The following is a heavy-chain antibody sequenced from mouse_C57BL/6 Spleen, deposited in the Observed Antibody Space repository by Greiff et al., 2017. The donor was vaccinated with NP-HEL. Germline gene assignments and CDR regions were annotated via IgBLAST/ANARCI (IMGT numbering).Heavy chain of an antibody. J-gene: IGHJ2*01. CDR1: GFSLTSYG. D-gene: IGHD1-1*01. Sequence: QVQLQQSGPGLVQPSQSLSITCTVSGFSLTSYGVHWVRQSPGKGLEWLGVIWSGGSTDYNAAFISRLSISKDNSKSQVFFKMNSLQADDTAIYYCASNYYGSSNYFDYWGQGTTLTVSS. CDR3: ASNYYGSSNYFDY. V-gene: IGHV2-2*01. CDR2: IWSGGST.